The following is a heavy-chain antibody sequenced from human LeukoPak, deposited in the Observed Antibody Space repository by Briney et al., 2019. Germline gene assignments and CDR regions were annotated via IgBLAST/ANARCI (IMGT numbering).Heavy chain of an antibody. J-gene: IGHJ4*02. Sequence: SVKVSCKASGGTFSSYAISWVRQAPGQGLEWMGGIIPIFGTANYAQKFQGRVTMTRGTSTSTVYMELSSLRSEDTAVYYCARERGSSGRGEQSFDYWGQGTLVTVSS. CDR1: GGTFSSYA. V-gene: IGHV1-69*05. CDR3: ARERGSSGRGEQSFDY. D-gene: IGHD5-12*01. CDR2: IIPIFGTA.